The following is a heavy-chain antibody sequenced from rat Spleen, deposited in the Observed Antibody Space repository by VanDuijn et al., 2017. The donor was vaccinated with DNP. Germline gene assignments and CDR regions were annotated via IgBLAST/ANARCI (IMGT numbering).Heavy chain of an antibody. CDR2: ISYDGSAT. CDR3: ARLKWERAYYFDY. D-gene: IGHD5-1*01. J-gene: IGHJ2*01. Sequence: EVKLVESGGGLVQPGRSLKLSCEVSRFTISDYGMAWVRQAPKKGLEWVASISYDGSATYYGDSVKGRFTISRDNAKSALFLQMNSLRSEDTATYYCARLKWERAYYFDYWGQGIMVTVSS. V-gene: IGHV5-22*01. CDR1: RFTISDYG.